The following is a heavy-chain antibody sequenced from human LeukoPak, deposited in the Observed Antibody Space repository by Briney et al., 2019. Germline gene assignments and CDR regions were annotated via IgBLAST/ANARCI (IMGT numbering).Heavy chain of an antibody. J-gene: IGHJ4*02. D-gene: IGHD6-13*01. Sequence: PGGSLRLSCAASGFTFSDHHMDWVRQAPGKGLEWIGRSRNKGRGYSTVFAASVKGRFTISRDEPKNSLYLQMNSLKTEDTAVYYCTTVLSSNRYNLCDYWGQGTLVTVSS. CDR1: GFTFSDHH. V-gene: IGHV3-72*01. CDR3: TTVLSSNRYNLCDY. CDR2: SRNKGRGYST.